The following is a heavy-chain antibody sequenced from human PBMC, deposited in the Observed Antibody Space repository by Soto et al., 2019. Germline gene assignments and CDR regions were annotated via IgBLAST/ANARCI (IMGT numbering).Heavy chain of an antibody. J-gene: IGHJ4*02. D-gene: IGHD6-19*01. V-gene: IGHV1-2*02. CDR3: ATGGASGSYGDF. CDR2: INPNRVDK. Sequence: QVQLVQSGAEVKKPGASVKVSCKASGYTFAGYYRHWVRQAPGEGLERMGWINPNRVDKKYAQKIQVRVSMTRDTITTAYMELSRRRFDDTAVYYCATGGASGSYGDFWGQGALVTVSS. CDR1: GYTFAGYY.